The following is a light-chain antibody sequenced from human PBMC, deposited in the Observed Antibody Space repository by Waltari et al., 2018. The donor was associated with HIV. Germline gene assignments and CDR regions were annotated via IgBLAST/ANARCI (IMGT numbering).Light chain of an antibody. V-gene: IGLV4-69*01. CDR1: SGHNSYA. J-gene: IGLJ3*02. Sequence: QVVLTQSPSASASLGASVNLTCTLSSGHNSYAIAWPQQQPEKGPRYLMRVGTNGSHIKGDGIPDRFSSSSSGTERCLIISSLQSEDEADYYCQTWDTGIQVFGGGTKLTVL. CDR3: QTWDTGIQV. CDR2: VGTNGSH.